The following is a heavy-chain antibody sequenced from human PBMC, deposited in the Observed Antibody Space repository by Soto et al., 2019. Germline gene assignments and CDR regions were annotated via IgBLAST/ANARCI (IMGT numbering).Heavy chain of an antibody. J-gene: IGHJ2*01. CDR2: ISYDGSNK. CDR1: GFTFSSYA. D-gene: IGHD4-4*01. CDR3: ASPLWRDDYNWRYFDL. Sequence: QVQLVESGGGVVQPGRSLRLSCAASGFTFSSYAMHWVRQAPGKGLEWVAVISYDGSNKYYTDSVKGRFTISRDNSKNTLYLQMNSLRAEDKAVYYCASPLWRDDYNWRYFDLWGRGTLVTVSS. V-gene: IGHV3-30-3*01.